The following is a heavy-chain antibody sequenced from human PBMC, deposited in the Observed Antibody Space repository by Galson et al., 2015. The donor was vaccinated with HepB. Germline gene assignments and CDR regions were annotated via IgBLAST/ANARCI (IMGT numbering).Heavy chain of an antibody. D-gene: IGHD3-3*01. Sequence: ETLSLTCAVYGGSFSGYYWSWIRQPPGKGLGWIGEINHSGSTNYNPSLKSRVTISVDTSKNQFSLKLSSVTAADTAVYYCARDRRYYDFWSGVTYYYYYMDVWGKGTTVTVSS. CDR2: INHSGST. CDR1: GGSFSGYY. V-gene: IGHV4-34*01. J-gene: IGHJ6*03. CDR3: ARDRRYYDFWSGVTYYYYYMDV.